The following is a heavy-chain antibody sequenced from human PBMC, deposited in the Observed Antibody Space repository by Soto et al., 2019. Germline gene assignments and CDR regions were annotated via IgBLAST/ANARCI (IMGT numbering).Heavy chain of an antibody. CDR2: INWNGGST. CDR1: GFTFDDYG. D-gene: IGHD6-19*01. J-gene: IGHJ6*02. CDR3: ARGNGGSVAGIPAPI. V-gene: IGHV3-20*01. Sequence: EVQLVESGGGVVRPGGSLRLSCAASGFTFDDYGMSWVRQAPGKGLEWVSGINWNGGSTGYADSVKGRFTISRDNAKNALYLPMSSLRAEDTALYDWARGNGGSVAGIPAPIWGQGTTVTVSS.